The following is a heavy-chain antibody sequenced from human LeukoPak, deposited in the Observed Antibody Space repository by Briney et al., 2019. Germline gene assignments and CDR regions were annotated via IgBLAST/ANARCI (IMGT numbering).Heavy chain of an antibody. CDR1: GYTFTSYD. D-gene: IGHD3-10*01. J-gene: IGHJ5*02. V-gene: IGHV1-8*01. CDR2: MNPNSGDT. CDR3: SRRKPTSGAQYWFDP. Sequence: GASVKVSCKASGYTFTSYDINWVRQATGQGLEWMGWMNPNSGDTGYAQEVQGRVTMTRDISISTAYMELSSLTSEDTAVYFCSRRKPTSGAQYWFDPWGQGTLVTVSS.